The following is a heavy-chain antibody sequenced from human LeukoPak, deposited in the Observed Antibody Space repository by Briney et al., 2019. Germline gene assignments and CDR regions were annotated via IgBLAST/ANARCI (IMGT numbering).Heavy chain of an antibody. Sequence: QPGGSLRLSCAASGFTFSSYEMNWVRQTPGKGLEWVSYISSSSSTIYYADSVKGRFTISRDNAKNSLYLQMNSLRAEDTAVYYCARDGASYYDILTGDYHTSDYYMDVWGKGTTVTVSS. CDR2: ISSSSSTI. CDR1: GFTFSSYE. D-gene: IGHD3-9*01. J-gene: IGHJ6*03. CDR3: ARDGASYYDILTGDYHTSDYYMDV. V-gene: IGHV3-48*01.